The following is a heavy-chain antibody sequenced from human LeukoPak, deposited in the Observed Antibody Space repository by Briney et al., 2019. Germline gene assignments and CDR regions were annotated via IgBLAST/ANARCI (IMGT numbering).Heavy chain of an antibody. D-gene: IGHD4-17*01. Sequence: GESLQISCKGSGYSFTSYWIGWVRQLPGKGLEWMGIIYPGDSDTRYSPSFQGQVTISADKSISTAYLQWSSLKASDTAMYYCARHYYGDYGLNWFDPWGQGTLVTVSS. CDR2: IYPGDSDT. V-gene: IGHV5-51*01. CDR1: GYSFTSYW. CDR3: ARHYYGDYGLNWFDP. J-gene: IGHJ5*02.